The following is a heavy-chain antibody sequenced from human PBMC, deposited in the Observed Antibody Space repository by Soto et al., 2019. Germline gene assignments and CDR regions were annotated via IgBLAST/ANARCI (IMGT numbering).Heavy chain of an antibody. D-gene: IGHD3-10*01. V-gene: IGHV3-74*01. J-gene: IGHJ5*02. CDR3: ASGAHWFDP. CDR1: GFTFSSFW. Sequence: EVQLVESGGGLVQPGGSLRLSCAASGFTFSSFWMHWVRQAPGKGLEWVSRASPDGTSTSYAGSVKGRFTISRDNAKNTLYLQMNSLRAEDTAVYYCASGAHWFDPWGQGTLVTVSS. CDR2: ASPDGTST.